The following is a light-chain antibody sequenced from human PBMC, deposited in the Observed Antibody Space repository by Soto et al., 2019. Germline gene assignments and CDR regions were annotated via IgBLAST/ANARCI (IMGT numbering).Light chain of an antibody. J-gene: IGLJ1*01. Sequence: QSALTQPASVSGSPGQSITISCTGTSSDVGGYNYVSWYQQHPGKAPKLMLYDVSNRPSGVSNRFSGSKSGNTASLTISGLQAEDEADYYCSSYTSSSTPVFGTGTKLTVL. V-gene: IGLV2-14*01. CDR1: SSDVGGYNY. CDR3: SSYTSSSTPV. CDR2: DVS.